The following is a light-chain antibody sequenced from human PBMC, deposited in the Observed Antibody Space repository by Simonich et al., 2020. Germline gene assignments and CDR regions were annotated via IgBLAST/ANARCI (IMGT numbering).Light chain of an antibody. CDR2: AAS. CDR3: LQHNSYPLT. Sequence: DIQMPQSPSAMSASVGDSVTITCLASQGIRNYLAGFQQKPGKVPKRLIYAASSLTSGVPSRFSGMGSETEFTLTISSLQPEDFATDYCLQHNSYPLTFGGGSKVEIK. CDR1: QGIRNY. J-gene: IGKJ4*01. V-gene: IGKV1-17*03.